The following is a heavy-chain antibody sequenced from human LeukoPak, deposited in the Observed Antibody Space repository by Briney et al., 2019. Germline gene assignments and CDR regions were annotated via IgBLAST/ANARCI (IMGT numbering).Heavy chain of an antibody. D-gene: IGHD2-2*01. Sequence: GGSLRLSCAASGFTFSSYGMHWVRQAPGKGLEWVAVISYDGSNKYYADSVRGRFTISRDNAKNSLYLQMNSLRAEDTAVYYCARGTEVPAAYFDYWGQGTLVTVSS. CDR2: ISYDGSNK. CDR3: ARGTEVPAAYFDY. V-gene: IGHV3-30*03. CDR1: GFTFSSYG. J-gene: IGHJ4*02.